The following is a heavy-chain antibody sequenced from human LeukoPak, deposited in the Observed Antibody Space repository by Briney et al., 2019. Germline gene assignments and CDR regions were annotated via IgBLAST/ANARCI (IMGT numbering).Heavy chain of an antibody. CDR1: GYTFTGYY. D-gene: IGHD5-12*01. Sequence: GASVKVSCKASGYTFTGYYMHWVRQAPGQGLEWMGWINPDNGGTNCAQKFQGRVTTTRDMSISTAYMELSRLRSDDTAVYYCARDPSNSGYDYLYYFDYWGQGTLVTVSS. V-gene: IGHV1-2*02. J-gene: IGHJ4*02. CDR3: ARDPSNSGYDYLYYFDY. CDR2: INPDNGGT.